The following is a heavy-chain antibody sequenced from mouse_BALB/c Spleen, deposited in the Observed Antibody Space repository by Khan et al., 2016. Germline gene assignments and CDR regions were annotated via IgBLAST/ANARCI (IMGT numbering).Heavy chain of an antibody. J-gene: IGHJ2*01. Sequence: EVQLQESGPGLVKPSQSLSLTCSVTGYSITSGYYWNWIRQFPGNKLEWMGYISYDGSNNYNPSLKNRISITRDTPKHQFFLKLNSVTTEDTATYYCAGDSSFFDYWGRGTTLTVSS. V-gene: IGHV3-6*02. CDR2: ISYDGSN. CDR3: AGDSSFFDY. CDR1: GYSITSGYY.